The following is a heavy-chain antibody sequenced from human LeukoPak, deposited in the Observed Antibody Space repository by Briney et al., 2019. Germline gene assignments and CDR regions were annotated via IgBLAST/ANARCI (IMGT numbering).Heavy chain of an antibody. Sequence: GGSLRLSCAASGFTFSSYAMHWVRQAPGKGLEYVSAISSNGGSTYYANSVKGRFTISRDNSKNTLYLQMGSLRAEDMAVYYCARDTISGSYPFDYWGQETLVTVSS. CDR2: ISSNGGST. J-gene: IGHJ4*02. D-gene: IGHD1-26*01. CDR1: GFTFSSYA. V-gene: IGHV3-64*01. CDR3: ARDTISGSYPFDY.